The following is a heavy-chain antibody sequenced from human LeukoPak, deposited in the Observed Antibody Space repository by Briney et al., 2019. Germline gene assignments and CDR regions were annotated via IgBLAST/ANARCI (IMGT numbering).Heavy chain of an antibody. J-gene: IGHJ4*02. V-gene: IGHV3-13*01. CDR1: GFTFNTYD. D-gene: IGHD4-17*01. CDR3: ARANDYAILDF. CDR2: IITPGHS. Sequence: PGGPLRLSCAASGFTFNTYDMHWVRQAPGKDLVWGSRIITPGHSYTADSVKGRFIVSRDDARNSLYLQMNSLRAGDTDVYFGARANDYAILDFWGQGTLVIVSS.